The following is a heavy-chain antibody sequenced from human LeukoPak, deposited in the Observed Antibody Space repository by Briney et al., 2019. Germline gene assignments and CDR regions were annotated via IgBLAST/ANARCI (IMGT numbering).Heavy chain of an antibody. Sequence: SQTLSLTCAISGDSVSSNSAAWNWIRQSPSRGLEWLGSTYYRSKWYNDYAVSVKSQITINPDTSKNQFSLQLNSVTPEDTAVYYCARGRRRVAATMVGAFDIWGQGTMVTVSS. CDR2: TYYRSKWYN. D-gene: IGHD6-19*01. CDR1: GDSVSSNSAA. CDR3: ARGRRRVAATMVGAFDI. V-gene: IGHV6-1*01. J-gene: IGHJ3*02.